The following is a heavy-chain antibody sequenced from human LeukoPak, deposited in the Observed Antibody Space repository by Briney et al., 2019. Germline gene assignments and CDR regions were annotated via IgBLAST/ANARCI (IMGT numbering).Heavy chain of an antibody. D-gene: IGHD3-22*01. CDR3: ARDSSPYDSSGYWDAFDI. J-gene: IGHJ3*02. CDR2: IKQDGSEK. CDR1: GFTFSSYW. Sequence: GGSLRLSCATSGFTFSSYWMTWVRQAPGKGLEWVANIKQDGSEKYYVDSVKGRFTISRDNAKNSLYPQMNSLRAEDTAVYFCARDSSPYDSSGYWDAFDIWGQGTMVTASP. V-gene: IGHV3-7*01.